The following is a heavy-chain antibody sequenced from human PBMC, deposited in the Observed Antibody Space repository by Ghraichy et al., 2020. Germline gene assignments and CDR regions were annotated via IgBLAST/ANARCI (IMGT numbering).Heavy chain of an antibody. D-gene: IGHD2-15*01. Sequence: SETLSLTCTVSGGSISSYYWSWIRQPPGKGLEWIGYIYYSGSTNYNPSLKSRVTISVDTSKNQFSLKLSSVTAADTAVYYCARDQRTTQGPLRYYYYYGMDVWGQGTTVTVSS. V-gene: IGHV4-59*01. J-gene: IGHJ6*02. CDR2: IYYSGST. CDR3: ARDQRTTQGPLRYYYYYGMDV. CDR1: GGSISSYY.